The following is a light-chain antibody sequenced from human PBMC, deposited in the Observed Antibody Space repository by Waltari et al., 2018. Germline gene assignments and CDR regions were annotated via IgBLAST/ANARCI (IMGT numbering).Light chain of an antibody. CDR2: EVT. CDR1: SDDVGSYNF. J-gene: IGLJ3*02. CDR3: CSYAGGATWV. Sequence: QSALTQPASVSGSAGQSITISCTGTSDDVGSYNFVSWYQQNPGKAPRLLISEVTKRPSGVSSRSSGSKSGITASLTISGLQTEDEADYYCCSYAGGATWVFGGGTKLTVL. V-gene: IGLV2-23*02.